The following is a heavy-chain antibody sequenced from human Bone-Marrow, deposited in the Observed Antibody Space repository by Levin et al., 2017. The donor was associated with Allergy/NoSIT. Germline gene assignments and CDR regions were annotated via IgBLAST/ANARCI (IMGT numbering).Heavy chain of an antibody. CDR1: GFTFSSYG. CDR3: AKDLYYDRGGDY. V-gene: IGHV3-30*18. J-gene: IGHJ4*02. CDR2: ISYDGSNK. D-gene: IGHD3-22*01. Sequence: GESLKISCAASGFTFSSYGMHWVRQAPGKGLEWVAVISYDGSNKYYADSVKGRFTISRDNSKNTLYLQMNSLRAEDTAVYYCAKDLYYDRGGDYWGQGTLVTVSS.